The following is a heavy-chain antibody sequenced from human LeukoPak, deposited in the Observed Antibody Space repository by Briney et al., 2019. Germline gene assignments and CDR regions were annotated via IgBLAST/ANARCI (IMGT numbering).Heavy chain of an antibody. V-gene: IGHV3-23*01. CDR3: ARARDCSGGSCVDAMGY. CDR1: GFTFSSYA. Sequence: PGGSLRLSCAASGFTFSSYAMSWVRQAPGKGLKWVSTINDNGDGTYYADSVKGRFTISRDNSKNTLYLQMNSLRAEDTAVYYCARARDCSGGSCVDAMGYWGQGTLVTVSS. J-gene: IGHJ4*02. D-gene: IGHD2-15*01. CDR2: INDNGDGT.